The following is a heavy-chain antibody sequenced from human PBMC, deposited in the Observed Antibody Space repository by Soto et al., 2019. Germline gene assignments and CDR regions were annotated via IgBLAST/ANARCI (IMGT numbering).Heavy chain of an antibody. CDR2: IYYSGST. CDR3: ARADWRSGYYCGS. CDR1: GGSISSGAYY. D-gene: IGHD3-3*01. Sequence: QVQLQESGPGLVKPSQTLSLTCTVSGGSISSGAYYWSWIRQHPGRGLEWIGYIYYSGSTDYNPSLKSRPTTSVDTSKTQFSMTLSSVTAADTAVYYCARADWRSGYYCGSWGQGILVTVSS. V-gene: IGHV4-31*03. J-gene: IGHJ5*02.